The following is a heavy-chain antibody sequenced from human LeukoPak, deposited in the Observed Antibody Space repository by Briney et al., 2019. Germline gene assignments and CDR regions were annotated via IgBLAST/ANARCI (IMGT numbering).Heavy chain of an antibody. CDR3: ARHLHYYGSGNYYYYFYAMDV. V-gene: IGHV3-33*01. J-gene: IGHJ6*02. D-gene: IGHD3-10*01. CDR1: GFXFSSYG. CDR2: IWYDGSNK. Sequence: GTSLRLSCAASGFXFSSYGIHWVRQAPGKGLEWVAVIWYDGSNKYYADSVKGRFTISRDNSKNTLYLQMNSLRADDTAVYYCARHLHYYGSGNYYYYFYAMDVWGQGTTVTVSS.